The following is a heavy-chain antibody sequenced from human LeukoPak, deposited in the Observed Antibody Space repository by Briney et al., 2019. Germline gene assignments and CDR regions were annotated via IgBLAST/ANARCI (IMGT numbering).Heavy chain of an antibody. Sequence: SETLSLTCSVSGGSISSLYWSWIRQPPGKGLEWIGYIYHTGSTNYNPSPKSRVTMFVDMSKNQFSLRLSPVTAADTAVYYCARHRAYSSSSPFDYWGQGTLVTVSS. V-gene: IGHV4-59*08. CDR2: IYHTGST. CDR1: GGSISSLY. D-gene: IGHD6-6*01. CDR3: ARHRAYSSSSPFDY. J-gene: IGHJ4*02.